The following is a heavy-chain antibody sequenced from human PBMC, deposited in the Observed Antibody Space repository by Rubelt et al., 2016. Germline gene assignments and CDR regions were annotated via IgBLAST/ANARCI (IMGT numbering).Heavy chain of an antibody. J-gene: IGHJ4*02. CDR2: ISYDGSNK. Sequence: WVAVISYDGSNKYYADSVKGRFTISRDYSKNTLYLQMNSLKAEDTAVYYCARDPWFGELIFDYWGQGTLVTVSS. D-gene: IGHD3-10*01. CDR3: ARDPWFGELIFDY. V-gene: IGHV3-30*01.